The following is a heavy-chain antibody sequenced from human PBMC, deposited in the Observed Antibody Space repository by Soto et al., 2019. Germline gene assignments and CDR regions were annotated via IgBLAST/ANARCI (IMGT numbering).Heavy chain of an antibody. J-gene: IGHJ4*02. CDR3: AKDLPPYYDILTGYYPYYFDY. D-gene: IGHD3-9*01. CDR1: GFTFSSYA. CDR2: ISGSGGST. Sequence: GGSLRLSCAASGFTFSSYAMSWVRQAPGKGLEWVPAISGSGGSTYYADSVKGRFTISRDNSKNTLYLQMNSLRAEDTAVYYCAKDLPPYYDILTGYYPYYFDYWGQGTLVTVSS. V-gene: IGHV3-23*01.